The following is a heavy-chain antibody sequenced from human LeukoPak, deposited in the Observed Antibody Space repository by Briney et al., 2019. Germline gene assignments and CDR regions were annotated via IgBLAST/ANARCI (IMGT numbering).Heavy chain of an antibody. CDR3: ARDRGVTSWQDAFDI. Sequence: ASVKVSCKASGYTFTSYGISWVRQAPGQGLEWMGWISAYNGNTNYAQKPQGRVTITTDTSTSTAYMELRSLRSDDTAVYYCARDRGVTSWQDAFDIWGQGTMVTVSS. CDR1: GYTFTSYG. CDR2: ISAYNGNT. D-gene: IGHD2-2*01. J-gene: IGHJ3*02. V-gene: IGHV1-18*01.